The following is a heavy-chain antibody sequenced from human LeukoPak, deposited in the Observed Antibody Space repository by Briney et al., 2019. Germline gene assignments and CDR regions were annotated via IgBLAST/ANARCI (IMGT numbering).Heavy chain of an antibody. CDR2: INHSGST. CDR1: GGSFSGYY. V-gene: IGHV4-34*01. J-gene: IGHJ5*02. CDR3: ARGCHCSSTSCYRWFDP. D-gene: IGHD2-2*01. Sequence: SETLSLTCAVYGGSFSGYYWSWIRQPPGKGLEWIGEINHSGSTNYNPSLKSRVTISVDTSKNQFSLKLSSVTAADTAVYYCARGCHCSSTSCYRWFDPWGQGTLVTVSS.